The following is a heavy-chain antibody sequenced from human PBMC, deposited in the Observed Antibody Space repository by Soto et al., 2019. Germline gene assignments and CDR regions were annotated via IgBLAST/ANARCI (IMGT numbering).Heavy chain of an antibody. CDR3: TRCGVPSATVYYMDV. CDR1: GFTLSSHW. J-gene: IGHJ6*03. D-gene: IGHD2-2*01. Sequence: EVQLVESGGGVVQAGGSLRLSCAGSGFTLSSHWMHWVRQAPGKGLVWVSHINGDGSSTSYADSVKGRFTISRDNAKNTLYLQMNLLRAEDTAVYYCTRCGVPSATVYYMDVWGKGTTVTVSS. V-gene: IGHV3-74*01. CDR2: INGDGSST.